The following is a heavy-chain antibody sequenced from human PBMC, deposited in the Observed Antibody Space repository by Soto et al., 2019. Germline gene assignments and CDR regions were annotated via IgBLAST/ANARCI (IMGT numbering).Heavy chain of an antibody. CDR3: ASGGGPYVWFNEF. Sequence: QEQLVQSGAEVKKPGSSVKVSCKDSGGLFSSFAISWVRQAPGQGLEWMGGIIPVFGTTNYAQKFQGRVTITADESTNTASMERSSLTSDDTAMYSCASGGGPYVWFNEFWGQGTQVTVSS. D-gene: IGHD3-16*01. V-gene: IGHV1-69*01. CDR2: IIPVFGTT. J-gene: IGHJ4*02. CDR1: GGLFSSFA.